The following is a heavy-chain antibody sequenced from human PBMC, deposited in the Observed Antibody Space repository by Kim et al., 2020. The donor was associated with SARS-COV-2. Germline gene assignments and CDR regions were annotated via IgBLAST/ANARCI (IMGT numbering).Heavy chain of an antibody. D-gene: IGHD3-9*01. CDR3: ARDRDYDILTGYAFDY. V-gene: IGHV3-33*01. J-gene: IGHJ4*02. CDR1: GFTFSSYG. Sequence: GGSLRLSCAASGFTFSSYGMHLVRQAPGKGLEWVAVIWYDGSNKYYADSVKGRFTISRDNSKNTLYLQMNSLRAEDTAVYYCARDRDYDILTGYAFDYWGQGTLVTVSS. CDR2: IWYDGSNK.